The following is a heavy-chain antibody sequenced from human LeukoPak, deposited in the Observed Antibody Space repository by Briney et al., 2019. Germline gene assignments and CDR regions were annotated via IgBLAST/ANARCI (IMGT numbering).Heavy chain of an antibody. J-gene: IGHJ6*03. Sequence: GGSLRLSCAASGFTFSSYNMNWVRQAPGKALEWVSSITSSSSHTYYADSVKGRYTISRDNAKNSLYLQMDSLRAEDTAVYYCARDPYSGGYGAYYYYYMDVWGKGTTVTISS. V-gene: IGHV3-21*01. CDR3: ARDPYSGGYGAYYYYYMDV. CDR1: GFTFSSYN. CDR2: ITSSSSHT. D-gene: IGHD1-26*01.